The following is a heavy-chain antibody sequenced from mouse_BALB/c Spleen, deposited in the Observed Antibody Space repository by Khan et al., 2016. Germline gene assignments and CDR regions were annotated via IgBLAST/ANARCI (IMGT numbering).Heavy chain of an antibody. V-gene: IGHV3-2*02. CDR1: GYSITSDYA. CDR3: ARDTMITFYYAMDY. J-gene: IGHJ4*01. D-gene: IGHD2-4*01. CDR2: ISYSGST. Sequence: EVQLQESGPGLVKPSQSLSLTCTVTGYSITSDYAWNWIRQFPGNKLEWMGYISYSGSTSYNPSLKSRISITRDTSKNQFFLQLNSVTTEDTATYYCARDTMITFYYAMDYWGQGTSVTVSS.